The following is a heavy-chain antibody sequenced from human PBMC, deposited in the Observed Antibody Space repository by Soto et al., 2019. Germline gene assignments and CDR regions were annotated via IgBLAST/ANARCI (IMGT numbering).Heavy chain of an antibody. Sequence: QVPLQESGPGLVTPSQTLSLTCTVSGGSISSGGYYWSWIRQHPGKGLEWIGYIYYSGSTYYNPSLKSRVTISLDTSKNQFSLQLSSVTAADTAVYYCARSTQSTVTTCDYWGQGTLVTVSS. V-gene: IGHV4-31*03. CDR3: ARSTQSTVTTCDY. D-gene: IGHD4-17*01. CDR1: GGSISSGGYY. J-gene: IGHJ4*02. CDR2: IYYSGST.